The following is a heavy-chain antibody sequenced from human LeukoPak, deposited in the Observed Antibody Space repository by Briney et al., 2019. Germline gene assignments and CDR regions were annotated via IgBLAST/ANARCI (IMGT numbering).Heavy chain of an antibody. J-gene: IGHJ4*02. CDR2: IKQDGSEK. V-gene: IGHV3-7*05. Sequence: PGGSLRLSCAASGFTFSSYWMSWVRQAPGKGLEWVANIKQDGSEKYYVDSVKGRFTISRDNAKNSLYLQMNSLRAEDTAVYYCARYCSGASCYSGVDYWGQGTLVPVSS. D-gene: IGHD2-15*01. CDR3: ARYCSGASCYSGVDY. CDR1: GFTFSSYW.